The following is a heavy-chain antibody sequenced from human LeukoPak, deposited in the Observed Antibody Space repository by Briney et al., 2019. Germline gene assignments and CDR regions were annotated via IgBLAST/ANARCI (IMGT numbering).Heavy chain of an antibody. CDR2: IHTSGST. CDR3: ARRDISSGWSFDY. D-gene: IGHD6-19*01. Sequence: PSETLSLTCTVSGGSISNYHWSWIPQPAGKGLEWISQIHTSGSTNYNPPLKSRVTMSIDTPENQLSLTIRSVTAADTAVYYCARRDISSGWSFDYWGQGILVTVSS. V-gene: IGHV4-4*07. J-gene: IGHJ4*02. CDR1: GGSISNYH.